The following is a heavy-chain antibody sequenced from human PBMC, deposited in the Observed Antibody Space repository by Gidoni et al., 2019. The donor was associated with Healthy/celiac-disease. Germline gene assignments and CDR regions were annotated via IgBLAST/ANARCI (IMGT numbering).Heavy chain of an antibody. CDR2: ISSSSSYI. J-gene: IGHJ4*02. CDR3: AREAVAGTYYFDY. Sequence: EVQLVESGGGLVKPGGSLRLSCAASGFPFSSYSMNWVRQAPGKGLEWVSSISSSSSYIYYADSVKGRFTISRDNAKNSLYLQMNSLRAEDTAVYYCAREAVAGTYYFDYWGQGTLVTVSS. D-gene: IGHD6-19*01. V-gene: IGHV3-21*01. CDR1: GFPFSSYS.